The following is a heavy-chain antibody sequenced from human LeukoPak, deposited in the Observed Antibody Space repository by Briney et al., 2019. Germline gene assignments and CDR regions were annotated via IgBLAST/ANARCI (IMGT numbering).Heavy chain of an antibody. J-gene: IGHJ4*02. CDR3: ARLDYDFWSGYPSYGY. Sequence: SETLSLTCAVYGGSFSGYYWSWIRQPPGKGLEWIGYIYYSGSTNYNPSLKSRVTISVDTSKNQFSLKLSSVTAADTAVYYCARLDYDFWSGYPSYGYWGQGTLVTVSS. CDR1: GGSFSGYY. D-gene: IGHD3-3*01. V-gene: IGHV4-59*08. CDR2: IYYSGST.